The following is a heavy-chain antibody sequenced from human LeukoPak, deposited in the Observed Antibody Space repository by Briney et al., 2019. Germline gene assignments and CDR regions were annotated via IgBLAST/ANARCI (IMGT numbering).Heavy chain of an antibody. CDR1: GGSISSSSYY. J-gene: IGHJ4*02. V-gene: IGHV4-39*01. Sequence: PSETLSLTCTVSGGSISSSSYYWGWIRQPPGKGLEWIGSIYYSGSTYYNPSLKSRVTISVDTSKNQFSLKLSSVTAADTAVYYCARHPYNSAAAAGYYFDYWGQGTLVTVSS. CDR2: IYYSGST. CDR3: ARHPYNSAAAAGYYFDY. D-gene: IGHD6-13*01.